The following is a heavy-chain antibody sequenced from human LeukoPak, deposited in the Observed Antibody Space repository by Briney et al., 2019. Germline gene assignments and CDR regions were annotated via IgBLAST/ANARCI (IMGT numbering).Heavy chain of an antibody. CDR3: ARDLCSGGSCYSHY. CDR2: LSYDGSNK. D-gene: IGHD2-15*01. Sequence: GGSLRLSCAASGFTFSSYAMHWVRQAPGKGLEWVAVLSYDGSNKYYADSVKGRFTISRDNSKNTLYLQMNSLRAEDTAVYYCARDLCSGGSCYSHYWGQGTLVTVSS. CDR1: GFTFSSYA. V-gene: IGHV3-30-3*01. J-gene: IGHJ4*02.